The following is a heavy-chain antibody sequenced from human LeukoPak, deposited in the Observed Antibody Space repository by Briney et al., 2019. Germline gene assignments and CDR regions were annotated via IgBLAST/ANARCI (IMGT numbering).Heavy chain of an antibody. J-gene: IGHJ3*02. Sequence: GGSLRLTCAASGFTFSSYSMNWVRQAPGKGLEWVANIKQDGSEKYYVDSVKGRFTISRDNSKNTLYLQMNSLRAEDTAVYYCAKMAPLILGATRDAFDIWGQGTMVTVSS. D-gene: IGHD1-26*01. CDR1: GFTFSSYS. CDR3: AKMAPLILGATRDAFDI. V-gene: IGHV3-7*01. CDR2: IKQDGSEK.